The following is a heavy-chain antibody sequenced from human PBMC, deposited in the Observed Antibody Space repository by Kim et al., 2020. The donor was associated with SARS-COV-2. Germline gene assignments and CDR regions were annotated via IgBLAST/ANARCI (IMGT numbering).Heavy chain of an antibody. CDR2: ISYDGSNK. Sequence: GGSLRLSCAASGFTFSSYAMHWVRQAPGKGLEWVAVISYDGSNKYYADSVKGRFTIFRDNSKNTLYLQMNSLRAEDTAVYYCARQYYYDSSGYYYPHYYYYGMDVWGQGTTVTVSS. D-gene: IGHD3-22*01. CDR3: ARQYYYDSSGYYYPHYYYYGMDV. J-gene: IGHJ6*02. V-gene: IGHV3-30*04. CDR1: GFTFSSYA.